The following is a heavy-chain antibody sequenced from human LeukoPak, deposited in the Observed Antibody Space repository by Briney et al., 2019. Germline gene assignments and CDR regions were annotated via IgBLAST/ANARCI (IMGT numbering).Heavy chain of an antibody. CDR2: IYPGDSDT. Sequence: GESLRISCKGSGYTFSSYWIGWVRQMPGKGLEWMGIIYPGDSDTRYSPSLQGQVTISVDTSIGTAYLQWSSLKASDTAIYYCAKQNDFRLDYWGQGTLVTVSS. CDR1: GYTFSSYW. CDR3: AKQNDFRLDY. V-gene: IGHV5-51*01. J-gene: IGHJ4*02. D-gene: IGHD3-3*01.